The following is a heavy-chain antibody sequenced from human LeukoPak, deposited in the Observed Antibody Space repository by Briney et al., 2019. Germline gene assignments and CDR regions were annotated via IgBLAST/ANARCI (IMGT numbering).Heavy chain of an antibody. V-gene: IGHV1-69*04. J-gene: IGHJ4*02. CDR2: IIPILGIA. CDR3: ARGSMVRGALVDY. CDR1: GYTFTSYG. Sequence: GASVKVSCKASGYTFTSYGISWVRQAPGQGLEWMGRIIPILGIANYAQKFQGRVTITADKSTSTAYMELSSLRSEDTAVYYCARGSMVRGALVDYWGQGTLVTVSS. D-gene: IGHD3-10*01.